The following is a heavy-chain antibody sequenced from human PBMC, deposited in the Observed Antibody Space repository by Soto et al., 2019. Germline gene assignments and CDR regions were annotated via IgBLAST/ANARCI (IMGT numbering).Heavy chain of an antibody. J-gene: IGHJ6*02. CDR3: AKDSQTKGWGGMDV. V-gene: IGHV3-9*01. CDR2: ISWNSGSI. D-gene: IGHD2-8*01. CDR1: GFTFDDYA. Sequence: GGSLRLSCAASGFTFDDYAMHWVRQAPGKGLEWVSGISWNSGSIGYADSVKGRFTISRDNAKNSLYLQMNSLRAEDTALYYCAKDSQTKGWGGMDVWGQGTTVTVSS.